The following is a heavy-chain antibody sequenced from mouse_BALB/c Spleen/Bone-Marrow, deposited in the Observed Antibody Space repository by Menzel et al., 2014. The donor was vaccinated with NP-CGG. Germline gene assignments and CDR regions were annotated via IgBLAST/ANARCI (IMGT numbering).Heavy chain of an antibody. Sequence: QVQLKESGAELVRPGVSVKLSCKGSGYTFTDYXMHWVKQSHAKSLEWIGVISTYYGDASYNQKFKGKATMTVDKSSSTAYMELARLTSEDSAIYYCARVITTGYYGMDYWGQGTSVTVSS. CDR2: ISTYYGDA. D-gene: IGHD2-4*01. J-gene: IGHJ4*01. CDR3: ARVITTGYYGMDY. CDR1: GYTFTDYX. V-gene: IGHV1S137*01.